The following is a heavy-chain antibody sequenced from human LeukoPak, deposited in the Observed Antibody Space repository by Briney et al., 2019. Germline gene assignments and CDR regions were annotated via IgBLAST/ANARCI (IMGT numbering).Heavy chain of an antibody. CDR1: GGSISSYY. CDR3: ARDRYYYDSSGYTQLFDY. D-gene: IGHD3-22*01. CDR2: IYTSGST. J-gene: IGHJ4*02. Sequence: SETLSLTCTVSGGSISSYYWSWIRQPPGKGLEWIGRIYTSGSTNYNPSPKSRVTMSVDTSKNQFSLKLSSVTAADTAVYYCARDRYYYDSSGYTQLFDYWGQGTLVTVSS. V-gene: IGHV4-4*07.